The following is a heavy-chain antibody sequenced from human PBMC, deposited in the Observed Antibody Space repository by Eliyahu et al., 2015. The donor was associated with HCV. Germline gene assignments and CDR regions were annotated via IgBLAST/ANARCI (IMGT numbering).Heavy chain of an antibody. CDR1: GGSXXSSSYX. D-gene: IGHD5-12*01. V-gene: IGHV4-39*01. CDR2: IYYSGST. Sequence: QLQLQESGPGLVKPSETLSLTCTVXGGSXXSSSYXWGWIRQPPGKGLEWIGXIYYSGSTYYXPSLKXRVTISVDTSKNQFSLKLSSVTAADTAVYYCARHGTTMPDSGYVIYFDYWGQGTLVTVSS. J-gene: IGHJ4*02. CDR3: ARHGTTMPDSGYVIYFDY.